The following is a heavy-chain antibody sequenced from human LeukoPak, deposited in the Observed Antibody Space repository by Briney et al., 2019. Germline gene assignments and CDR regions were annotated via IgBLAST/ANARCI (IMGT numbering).Heavy chain of an antibody. Sequence: ASVKGTCKASVYTFTSYYMHWVRQAPGQGLEWMGIINPSGGSTSYAQKFQGRVTMTRDTSTSTVYMELSRLRSEDTAVYYCARAPPHSSGEFDYWGQGTLVTVSS. CDR2: INPSGGST. V-gene: IGHV1-46*01. CDR3: ARAPPHSSGEFDY. CDR1: VYTFTSYY. J-gene: IGHJ4*02. D-gene: IGHD6-19*01.